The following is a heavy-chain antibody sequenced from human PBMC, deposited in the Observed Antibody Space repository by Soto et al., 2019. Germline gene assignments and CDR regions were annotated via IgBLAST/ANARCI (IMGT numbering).Heavy chain of an antibody. CDR3: AKDRQPDGFWPFDH. CDR1: GFPFSTYT. V-gene: IGHV3-23*03. CDR2: IYGGGDGI. J-gene: IGHJ4*02. Sequence: EVQLVESGGGLVQPGGSLRLSCVGSGFPFSTYTMSWVRQAPGQGLEWLSGIYGGGDGISYADSVNGRFTISRDNSRSTVYLQMNSLRSDDTAIYYCAKDRQPDGFWPFDHWGRGTLIVVSS. D-gene: IGHD3-3*01.